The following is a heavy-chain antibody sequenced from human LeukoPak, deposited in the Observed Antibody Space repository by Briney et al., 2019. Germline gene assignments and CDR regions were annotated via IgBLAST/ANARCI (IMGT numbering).Heavy chain of an antibody. CDR3: AREAEGIAAAGTFDY. CDR1: GGSISSGSYY. J-gene: IGHJ4*02. Sequence: PSQTLSLTCTVSGGSISSGSYYWSWIRQPAGKGLEWIGRIYTSGNTNYNPSLKSRVTISVDTSKNQFSLKLSSVTAADTAVYYCAREAEGIAAAGTFDYWGQGTLVTVSS. D-gene: IGHD6-13*01. CDR2: IYTSGNT. V-gene: IGHV4-61*02.